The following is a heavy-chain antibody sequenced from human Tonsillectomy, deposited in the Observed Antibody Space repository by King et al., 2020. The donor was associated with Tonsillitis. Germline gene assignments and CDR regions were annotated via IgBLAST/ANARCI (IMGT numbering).Heavy chain of an antibody. J-gene: IGHJ5*02. CDR1: GRSFSGYY. CDR2: INHSGST. CDR3: ARGSPLQPYYYVSSGYYYGGIPDEARFDP. D-gene: IGHD3-22*01. Sequence: VQLQQWGAGLLKPSETLSLTCAVYGRSFSGYYWSWIRQPPGKGLEWIGEINHSGSTNYNPSLKSRVTVSVDTSKNQFSLKLSSVTAADTAVYYCARGSPLQPYYYVSSGYYYGGIPDEARFDPWGQGTLVTVSS. V-gene: IGHV4-34*01.